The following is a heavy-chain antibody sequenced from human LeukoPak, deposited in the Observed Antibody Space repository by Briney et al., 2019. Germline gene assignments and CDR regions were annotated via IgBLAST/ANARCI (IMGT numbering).Heavy chain of an antibody. Sequence: SQTLSLTCAISGDSVSSNSAAWNWIRQSPSRGLEWLGRTYYMSKWYNDYAVSVKSRITINPVTSKNQFSLQLNSVTPEDTAVYYCAREGIVVVPAATKKYYYYGMDVWGQGTTVTVSS. V-gene: IGHV6-1*01. CDR2: TYYMSKWYN. J-gene: IGHJ6*02. D-gene: IGHD2-2*01. CDR1: GDSVSSNSAA. CDR3: AREGIVVVPAATKKYYYYGMDV.